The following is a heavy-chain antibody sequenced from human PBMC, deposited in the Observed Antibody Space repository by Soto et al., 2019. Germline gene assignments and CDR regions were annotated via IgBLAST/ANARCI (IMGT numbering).Heavy chain of an antibody. J-gene: IGHJ6*02. Sequence: EVQLVESGGGLVKPGGSLRLSCAASGFTFSSYTMNWVRQAPGRGLEWVSSIGTSSSYIYYADSVKGRFTISRDNAKNSLFLQMNSLRADDTAVYYCARDSVRDYLYYYYGMDVWGQGTTVTVS. CDR2: IGTSSSYI. CDR3: ARDSVRDYLYYYYGMDV. CDR1: GFTFSSYT. V-gene: IGHV3-21*01. D-gene: IGHD4-17*01.